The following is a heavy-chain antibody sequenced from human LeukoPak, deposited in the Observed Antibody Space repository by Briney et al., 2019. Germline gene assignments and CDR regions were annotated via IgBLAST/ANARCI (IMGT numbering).Heavy chain of an antibody. Sequence: GGSLRLACAASGFTFSSYSMNWVRQAPGKGLEWVSYISSSSTIYYADSVKGRFTISRDNAKNSLYLQMNSLRAEDTAVYYCAKDRVDGSGSQFDSWGQGSLVTVSS. V-gene: IGHV3-48*01. CDR3: AKDRVDGSGSQFDS. J-gene: IGHJ4*02. D-gene: IGHD3-10*01. CDR1: GFTFSSYS. CDR2: ISSSSTI.